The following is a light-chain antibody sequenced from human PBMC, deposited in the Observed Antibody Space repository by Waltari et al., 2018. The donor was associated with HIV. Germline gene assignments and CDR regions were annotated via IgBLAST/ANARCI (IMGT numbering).Light chain of an antibody. Sequence: QSVLTQPPSVSAAPGQTVTISCSGSTSNIGTKYVSWYQQFPGAAPKLLIYDNKKRPSVIPDRFSGFKSGTAATLDITRRQTGDEADYYCGTWDSTLSGGQVFGGGTKLTVL. CDR2: DNK. CDR3: GTWDSTLSGGQV. J-gene: IGLJ2*01. CDR1: TSNIGTKY. V-gene: IGLV1-51*01.